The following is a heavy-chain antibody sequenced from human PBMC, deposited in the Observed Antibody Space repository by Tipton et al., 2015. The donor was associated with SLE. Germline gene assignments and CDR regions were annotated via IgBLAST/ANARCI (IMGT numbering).Heavy chain of an antibody. CDR2: IYSSGPT. J-gene: IGHJ5*02. CDR3: ATSGYDSLSWFDP. Sequence: TLSLTCTVSGGSISGSNYYWSWIRQPAGKGLEWIGRIYSSGPTNYNPSLKSRITISLDTSNNQFSLRLTSVTAADTAVYYCATSGYDSLSWFDPWGQGTPVTVSS. V-gene: IGHV4-61*02. CDR1: GGSISGSNYY. D-gene: IGHD5-12*01.